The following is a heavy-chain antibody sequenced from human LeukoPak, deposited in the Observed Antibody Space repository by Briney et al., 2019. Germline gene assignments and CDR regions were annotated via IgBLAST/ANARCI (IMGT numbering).Heavy chain of an antibody. CDR2: IIPILGIA. CDR1: GGTFSSYT. V-gene: IGHV1-69*02. CDR3: ARSPHKYRSPRFAYFDY. Sequence: SVKVSFKSSGGTFSSYTISRVRQGPGQGLEWVGMIIPILGIANYSQKFQGRVTITADKYTSTAYMELSRLRSEDTAVYYCARSPHKYRSPRFAYFDYWGQGTLVTVSS. J-gene: IGHJ4*02. D-gene: IGHD6-6*01.